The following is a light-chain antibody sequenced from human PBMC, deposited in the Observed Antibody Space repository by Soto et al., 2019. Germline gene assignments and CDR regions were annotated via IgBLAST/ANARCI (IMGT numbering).Light chain of an antibody. Sequence: SYELTQPPSVSVSPGQTARITCSGDALPKEYVYWYQKKAGQAPVLVIYKDSERPSGIPERFSGSSSGTTVTLTISGVQAEDEADYYCQSADKTGTYVVFGGGTKLTVL. CDR2: KDS. V-gene: IGLV3-25*02. CDR1: ALPKEY. J-gene: IGLJ2*01. CDR3: QSADKTGTYVV.